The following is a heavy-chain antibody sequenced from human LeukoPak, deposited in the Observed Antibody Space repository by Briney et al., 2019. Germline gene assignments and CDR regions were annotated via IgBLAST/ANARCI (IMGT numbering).Heavy chain of an antibody. D-gene: IGHD4/OR15-4a*01. CDR1: GGSISSYY. Sequence: PSETLSLTCTVSGGSISSYYWSWIRQPPGKGLEWIGYIYYSGSTNYNPSLKSRVTISVDTSKNQFSLKLSSVTAADTAVYYCARSPRLWNYYYMDVWGKGTTVTVSS. J-gene: IGHJ6*03. CDR2: IYYSGST. CDR3: ARSPRLWNYYYMDV. V-gene: IGHV4-59*01.